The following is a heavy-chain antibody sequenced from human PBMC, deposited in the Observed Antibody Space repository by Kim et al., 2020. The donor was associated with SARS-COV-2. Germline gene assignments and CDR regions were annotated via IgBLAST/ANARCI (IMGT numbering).Heavy chain of an antibody. V-gene: IGHV4-59*13. Sequence: SETLSLTCTVSGGSISSYYWSWIRQPPVKGLEWIGYIYYSGSTNYNPSLKSRVTISVDTSKNQFSLKLSSVTAADTAVYYCARDSYSNRVYYYYGMDVWGQGTTVTVSS. D-gene: IGHD2-15*01. CDR2: IYYSGST. CDR1: GGSISSYY. CDR3: ARDSYSNRVYYYYGMDV. J-gene: IGHJ6*02.